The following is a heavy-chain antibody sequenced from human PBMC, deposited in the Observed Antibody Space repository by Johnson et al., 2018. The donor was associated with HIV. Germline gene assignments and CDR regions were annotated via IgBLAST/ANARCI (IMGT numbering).Heavy chain of an antibody. CDR1: GFTFTSYW. J-gene: IGHJ3*02. CDR2: ISFDGSNK. Sequence: QVQLVESGGGLVQPGGSLRLSCVASGFTFTSYWMSWVRQAPGKGLEWVAVISFDGSNKYYADSVKGRFTISRDNSKNTLYLQMNSLRADDTAVYYCARAKSIAIRGGAFEIWGQGTTVTVSS. V-gene: IGHV3-30*03. CDR3: ARAKSIAIRGGAFEI. D-gene: IGHD6-6*01.